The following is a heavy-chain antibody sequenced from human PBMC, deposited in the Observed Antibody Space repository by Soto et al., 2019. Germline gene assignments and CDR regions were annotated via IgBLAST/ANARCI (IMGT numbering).Heavy chain of an antibody. V-gene: IGHV5-10-1*01. Sequence: GESLKTSCKGSGYTFTPYWIIWLRQMPGKGMDGRRRSGASDSYITRYSPSFQSHVTMSVHKSMSTAYLQWSSLRASETAMYFCAINESPIYGNPPFDPWGQGSWVPVSS. CDR1: GYTFTPYW. CDR3: AINESPIYGNPPFDP. D-gene: IGHD1-1*01. J-gene: IGHJ5*02. CDR2: SGASDSYIT.